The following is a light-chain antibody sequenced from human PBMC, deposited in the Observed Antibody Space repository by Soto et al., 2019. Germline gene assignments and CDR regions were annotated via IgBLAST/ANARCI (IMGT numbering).Light chain of an antibody. V-gene: IGKV1-39*01. Sequence: DIQMTQSPSSLSASVGDRVTITCLASQSISRNLNWYQQKPGTAPKLLMFGASTLQSGVPSRFSGGGSGTDFTLTISSLQPEDFATYYCQQSYSTPITFGQGTRLEN. CDR2: GAS. J-gene: IGKJ5*01. CDR3: QQSYSTPIT. CDR1: QSISRN.